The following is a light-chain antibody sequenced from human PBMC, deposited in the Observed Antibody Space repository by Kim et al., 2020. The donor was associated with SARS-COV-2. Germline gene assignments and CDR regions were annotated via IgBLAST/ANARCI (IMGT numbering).Light chain of an antibody. CDR1: SSNIASNT. CDR3: ASWDDGLNAWV. J-gene: IGLJ3*02. CDR2: SSN. V-gene: IGLV1-44*01. Sequence: QSVLTQPPSASGTPGQRVTISCSGSSSNIASNTVNWYQQLPGRAPKLLIHSSNQRPSGVPDRFSGSKSGTSASLAISGLQSEDEADYYCASWDDGLNAWVFGGGTQLTVL.